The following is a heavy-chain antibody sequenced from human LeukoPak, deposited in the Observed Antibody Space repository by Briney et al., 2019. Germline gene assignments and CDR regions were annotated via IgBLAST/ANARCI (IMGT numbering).Heavy chain of an antibody. CDR2: ISSSSSYI. CDR3: ARDFNGWFDP. CDR1: GFTFSSYS. Sequence: KPGGSLRLSCAASGFTFSSYSMNWVRQAPGKGLEWVSSISSSSSYIYYADSVKGRFTISGDNAKNSLYLQMNSLRAEDTAVYYCARDFNGWFDPWGQGTLVTVSS. V-gene: IGHV3-21*01. J-gene: IGHJ5*02.